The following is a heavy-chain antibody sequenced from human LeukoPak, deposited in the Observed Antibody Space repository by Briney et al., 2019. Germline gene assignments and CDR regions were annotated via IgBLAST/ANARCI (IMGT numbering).Heavy chain of an antibody. D-gene: IGHD3-3*02. CDR2: IHYSGTT. J-gene: IGHJ4*02. CDR1: RGSISSDTYY. V-gene: IGHV4-39*01. Sequence: PSETLSLTCTVSRGSISSDTYYWGWIRQSPGKGLEWIGSIHYSGTTYYNPLLKSRVTISVDTSKNQFSLKLSSVTAADTAVYYCARSSLGWLIWDDYWGQGTLVTVSS. CDR3: ARSSLGWLIWDDY.